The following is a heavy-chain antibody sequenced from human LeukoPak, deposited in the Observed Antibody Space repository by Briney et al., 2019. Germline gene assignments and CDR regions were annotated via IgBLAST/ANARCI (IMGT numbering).Heavy chain of an antibody. Sequence: GRSLRLSCAASGFTFSTYWMSWVRQAPGKGLEWVATIKQDGNEKHYVDSVKGRFAISRDNAKNSLYLQVDSLRAEDTALYFCVRGCGRSSCPYYFDYWGQGTLVTVSS. J-gene: IGHJ4*02. D-gene: IGHD2-2*01. V-gene: IGHV3-7*03. CDR1: GFTFSTYW. CDR2: IKQDGNEK. CDR3: VRGCGRSSCPYYFDY.